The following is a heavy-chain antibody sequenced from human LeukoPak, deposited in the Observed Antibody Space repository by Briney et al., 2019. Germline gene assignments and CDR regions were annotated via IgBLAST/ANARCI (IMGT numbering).Heavy chain of an antibody. J-gene: IGHJ4*02. Sequence: SQTLSLTCAISGDSVSSNGASWNWIRQSPSRGLEWLGRTYYRSQQWHSDYAPSVKGRITRDPDTSKNQFSLQLNSMTPEDTAVYYCGRETDIGVVTNWGQGTLVTVSS. CDR2: TYYRSQQWHS. CDR1: GDSVSSNGAS. D-gene: IGHD2-15*01. V-gene: IGHV6-1*01. CDR3: GRETDIGVVTN.